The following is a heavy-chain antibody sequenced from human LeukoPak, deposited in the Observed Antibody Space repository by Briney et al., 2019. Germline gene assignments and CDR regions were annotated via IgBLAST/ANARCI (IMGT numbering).Heavy chain of an antibody. D-gene: IGHD2-2*01. J-gene: IGHJ5*02. CDR3: ARVPQDIAVVPAGFDP. Sequence: ASVKVSCKASGYTFTSYGISWVRQAPGQGLEWMGWMNPNSGHTGYAQKFQGRVTITRNTSISTAYMELSSLRSEDTAVYYCARVPQDIAVVPAGFDPWGQGTLVTVSS. V-gene: IGHV1-8*03. CDR1: GYTFTSYG. CDR2: MNPNSGHT.